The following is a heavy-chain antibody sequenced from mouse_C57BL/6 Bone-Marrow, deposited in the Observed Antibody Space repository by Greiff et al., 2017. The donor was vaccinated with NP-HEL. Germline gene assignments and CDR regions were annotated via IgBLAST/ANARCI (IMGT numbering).Heavy chain of an antibody. CDR1: GYTFTSYG. CDR3: ARWVWDSNLWYFDV. Sequence: QVQLQQSGAELARPGASVKLSCKASGYTFTSYGISWVKQRTGQGLEWIGEIYPRSGNTYYNEKFKGKATLTADKSASTAYMELRSLTSEESAVYFCARWVWDSNLWYFDVWGTGTTVTVSS. CDR2: IYPRSGNT. J-gene: IGHJ1*03. D-gene: IGHD2-5*01. V-gene: IGHV1-81*01.